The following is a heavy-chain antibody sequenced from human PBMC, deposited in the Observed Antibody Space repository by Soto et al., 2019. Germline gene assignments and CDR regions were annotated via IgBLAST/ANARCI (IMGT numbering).Heavy chain of an antibody. CDR2: ISYTGST. CDR3: ARERVAATYYYSGMDV. Sequence: SETLSLTCTVSGDSIRSYYWSWIRQPPGKGLEWIGYISYTGSTHYNPSLKSRVTISADTSKNQFSLKLSSVTTADTALYYCARERVAATYYYSGMDVWGQGSTVTVS. V-gene: IGHV4-59*01. CDR1: GDSIRSYY. J-gene: IGHJ6*02. D-gene: IGHD2-15*01.